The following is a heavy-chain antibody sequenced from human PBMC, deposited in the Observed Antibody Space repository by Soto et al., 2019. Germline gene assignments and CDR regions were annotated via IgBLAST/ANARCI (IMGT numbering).Heavy chain of an antibody. Sequence: GGSLRLSCAASGFTFSSYWMSWVRQAPGKGLEWVANIKEDGSEKNYVDFLKGRFTISRDNAKNSLYLQMNSLRAEDTAVYYCARDSVDTAMAAFYYYGMDVWGQGTTVTVSS. CDR3: ARDSVDTAMAAFYYYGMDV. J-gene: IGHJ6*02. D-gene: IGHD5-18*01. CDR2: IKEDGSEK. CDR1: GFTFSSYW. V-gene: IGHV3-7*01.